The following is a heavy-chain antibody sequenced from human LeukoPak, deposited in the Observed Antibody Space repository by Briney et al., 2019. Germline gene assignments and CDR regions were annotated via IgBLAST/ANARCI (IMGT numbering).Heavy chain of an antibody. J-gene: IGHJ6*02. Sequence: PGGSLRLSCAASGFTFSSYSMNWVRQAPGKGLEWVSYISSSSSTIYYADSAKGRFTISRDNAKNSLYLQMNSLRAEDTAVYYCARDNPYYYGMDVWGQGTMVTVSS. V-gene: IGHV3-48*01. CDR3: ARDNPYYYGMDV. CDR2: ISSSSSTI. CDR1: GFTFSSYS.